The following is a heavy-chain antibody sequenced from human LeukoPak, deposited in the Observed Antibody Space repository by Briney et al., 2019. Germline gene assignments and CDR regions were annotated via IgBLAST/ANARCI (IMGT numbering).Heavy chain of an antibody. D-gene: IGHD3-10*01. Sequence: GGSLRLSCEASGFTFRNYCMHWVRQSPGEGLEWVASISANSDHILHSDSLKGRFTISRDNARDSLYLEMHSLRAEDTAIYYCARVPLDIILLYYMDVWGKGTTVTVSS. CDR2: ISANSDHI. J-gene: IGHJ6*03. CDR1: GFTFRNYC. CDR3: ARVPLDIILLYYMDV. V-gene: IGHV3-21*04.